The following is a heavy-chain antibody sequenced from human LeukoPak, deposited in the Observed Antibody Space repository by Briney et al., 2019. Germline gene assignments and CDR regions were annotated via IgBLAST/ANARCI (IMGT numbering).Heavy chain of an antibody. V-gene: IGHV1-18*01. Sequence: ASVKVSCKASGYTFTSSGITWVRQAPGQGLEWMGWISAYNGNTNYAQKLQGRVTMTTDTSTSTAYMELRSLRSDDTAVYYCARGSTRDSSGWYGPGKWFDPWGQGTLVTVSS. J-gene: IGHJ5*02. CDR2: ISAYNGNT. CDR3: ARGSTRDSSGWYGPGKWFDP. CDR1: GYTFTSSG. D-gene: IGHD6-19*01.